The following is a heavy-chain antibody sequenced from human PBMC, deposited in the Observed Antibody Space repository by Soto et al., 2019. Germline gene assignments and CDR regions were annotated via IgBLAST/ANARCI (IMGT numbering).Heavy chain of an antibody. J-gene: IGHJ4*02. CDR1: GFTFSDYA. CDR2: ISGGSSVT. CDR3: AKVLSKNYYYPFDF. Sequence: GGSLRLSCTASGFTFSDYAMAWVRQAPGKGPEWVSTISGGSSVTYYGDSVKGRFTISRDNAKKTLFLQLNRLSAEDTATYYCAKVLSKNYYYPFDFWGQGTQVTVSS. V-gene: IGHV3-23*01. D-gene: IGHD3-10*01.